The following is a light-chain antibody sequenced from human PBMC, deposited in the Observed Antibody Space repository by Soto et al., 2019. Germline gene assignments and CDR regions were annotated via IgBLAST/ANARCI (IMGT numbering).Light chain of an antibody. V-gene: IGLV1-47*01. Sequence: LTQPPSASGTPGQRVTISCSGSSSNIGSNYVYWYQQLPGTAPKLLIYRNNQRPSGVPDRFSGSKSGTSASLAISGLRSEDEADYYCAAWDDSLSGPVFGGGTKLTVL. CDR2: RNN. CDR1: SSNIGSNY. CDR3: AAWDDSLSGPV. J-gene: IGLJ3*02.